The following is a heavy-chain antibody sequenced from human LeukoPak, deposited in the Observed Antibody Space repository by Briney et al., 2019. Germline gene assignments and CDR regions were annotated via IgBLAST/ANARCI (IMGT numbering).Heavy chain of an antibody. D-gene: IGHD5-12*01. J-gene: IGHJ4*02. CDR1: GYTFTSYD. CDR3: ARGGYIVATIPFDY. Sequence: ASVKVSCKASGYTFTSYDINWVRQAAGQGLEWMGWMNPNSGNTGYAQKFQGRVTMTRNTSISTAYMELSGLRSEDTAVYYCARGGYIVATIPFDYWGQGTLVTVSS. V-gene: IGHV1-8*01. CDR2: MNPNSGNT.